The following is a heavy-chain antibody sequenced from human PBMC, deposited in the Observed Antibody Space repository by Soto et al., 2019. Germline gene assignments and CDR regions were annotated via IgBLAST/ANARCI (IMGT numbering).Heavy chain of an antibody. CDR3: ARERNNYYDSSGFDY. J-gene: IGHJ4*02. Sequence: GGSLRLSCAASGFTFSDYYMSWIRQAPGKGLEWVSYSSSSSSYTNYADSVKGRFTISRDNAKNSLYLQMNSLRAEDTAVYYCARERNNYYDSSGFDYWGQGTLDTVSS. V-gene: IGHV3-11*06. D-gene: IGHD3-22*01. CDR2: SSSSSSYT. CDR1: GFTFSDYY.